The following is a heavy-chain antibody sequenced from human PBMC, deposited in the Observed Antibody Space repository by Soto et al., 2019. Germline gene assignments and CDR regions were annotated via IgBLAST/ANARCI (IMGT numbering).Heavy chain of an antibody. CDR3: AKDLTRQLAYWLDP. CDR2: INAYSGGT. D-gene: IGHD6-6*01. Sequence: ASVKVSCEASGFSFTGYYIHWLRQAPGQGLEWMGWINAYSGGTEYAQKCQGRVTLTRDTSIATAYLTLTSLTSDDTALYYCAKDLTRQLAYWLDPWGQGTQVTVSS. V-gene: IGHV1-2*02. CDR1: GFSFTGYY. J-gene: IGHJ5*02.